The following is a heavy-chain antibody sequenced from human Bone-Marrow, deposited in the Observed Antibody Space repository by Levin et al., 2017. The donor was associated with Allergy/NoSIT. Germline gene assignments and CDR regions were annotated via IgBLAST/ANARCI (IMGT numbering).Heavy chain of an antibody. Sequence: GGSLRLSCAASGFTFKYSSMHWVRQAPGKGLEWVATIFYDGTKEYYADSVKGRFSISRDNSNNTLYLQMNDLRPEDMAVYYCARAGGSSGYYHCDFWGQGTLVTVSS. D-gene: IGHD3-22*01. CDR3: ARAGGSSGYYHCDF. J-gene: IGHJ4*02. CDR2: IFYDGTKE. V-gene: IGHV3-30*03. CDR1: GFTFKYSS.